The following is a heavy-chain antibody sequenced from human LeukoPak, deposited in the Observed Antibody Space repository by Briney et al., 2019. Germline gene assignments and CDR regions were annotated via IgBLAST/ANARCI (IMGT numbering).Heavy chain of an antibody. J-gene: IGHJ4*02. Sequence: GGSLRLSGAASGFTFSGSAMHWVRQASGKGLEWVGRIRSKANSYATAYAASVKGRFTISRDDSKNTAYLQMNSLKTEDTAVYYCTSRGPRERSGFFNWGQGTLVTVSS. CDR2: IRSKANSYAT. D-gene: IGHD6-19*01. V-gene: IGHV3-73*01. CDR3: TSRGPRERSGFFN. CDR1: GFTFSGSA.